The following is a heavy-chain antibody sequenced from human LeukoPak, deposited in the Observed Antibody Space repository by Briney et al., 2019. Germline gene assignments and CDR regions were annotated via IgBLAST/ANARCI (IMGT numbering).Heavy chain of an antibody. J-gene: IGHJ6*02. Sequence: GESLRISCKGSGYSFTSNWIGWVRQMPGKGLEWMGIIYPGDFDTRYSPSFQGQVTISADKSISTAYLQWSSLKASDTAVYYCARTVDPYGMDVWGQGTTVTVSS. CDR2: IYPGDFDT. D-gene: IGHD3-9*01. CDR1: GYSFTSNW. V-gene: IGHV5-51*01. CDR3: ARTVDPYGMDV.